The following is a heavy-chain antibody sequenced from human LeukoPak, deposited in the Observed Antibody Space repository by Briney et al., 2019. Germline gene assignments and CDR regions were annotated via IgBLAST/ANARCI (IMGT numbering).Heavy chain of an antibody. CDR3: AKDPYSSSWYGGYFDY. V-gene: IGHV3-30*02. J-gene: IGHJ4*02. CDR2: IRYDGSNK. D-gene: IGHD6-13*01. CDR1: GFTFSSYG. Sequence: GGSLRLSCAASGFTFSSYGMRWVRQAPGKGLEWVAFIRYDGSNKYYADSVKGRFTISRDNSKNTLYLQMNSLRAEDTAVYYCAKDPYSSSWYGGYFDYWGQGTLVTVSS.